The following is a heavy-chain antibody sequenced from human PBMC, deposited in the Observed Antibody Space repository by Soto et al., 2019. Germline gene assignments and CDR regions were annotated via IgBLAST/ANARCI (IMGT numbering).Heavy chain of an antibody. CDR1: GFTVSNNY. CDR3: PGHPGGGGY. Sequence: EVQLVESGGGLIQPGGSLRLSCAVSGFTVSNNYMSWVRQAPGKGLEGVSVIYSGGYTAYGDSVKGRFTISRDNSKNTLYLQKNSLGPAAPAVFFWPGHPGGGGYWGQGTLVTVSS. J-gene: IGHJ4*02. D-gene: IGHD3-10*01. V-gene: IGHV3-53*01. CDR2: IYSGGYT.